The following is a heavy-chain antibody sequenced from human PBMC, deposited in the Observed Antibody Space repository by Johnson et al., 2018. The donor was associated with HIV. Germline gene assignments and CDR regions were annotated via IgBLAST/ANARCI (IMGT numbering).Heavy chain of an antibody. CDR3: AKENLSGAFDI. CDR2: ISWDGGST. CDR1: GFTFDDYA. D-gene: IGHD1-14*01. J-gene: IGHJ3*02. Sequence: VQLVESGGVVVQPGGSLRLSCAASGFTFDDYAMHWVRQAPGKGLEWVSLISWDGGSTYYADSVKGRFTISRDNSKNSLYLQRNSLRAEDTALYYCAKENLSGAFDIWGQGTMVTVSS. V-gene: IGHV3-43D*03.